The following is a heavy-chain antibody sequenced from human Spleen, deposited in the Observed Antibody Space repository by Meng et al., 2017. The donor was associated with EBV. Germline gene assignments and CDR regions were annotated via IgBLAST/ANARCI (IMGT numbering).Heavy chain of an antibody. V-gene: IGHV4-34*01. CDR3: ARARIVARSPWFDP. CDR1: GASFSGYY. D-gene: IGHD6-6*01. J-gene: IGHJ5*02. Sequence: QVQGQQWGAGLLKPSETLSLTCGVYGASFSGYYWSWIRQPPGKGLEWIGEINHSGSSTYSPSLKSRVTISVDTSKNQFSLRLSSVTAADTAVYYCARARIVARSPWFDPWGPGTLVTVSS. CDR2: INHSGSS.